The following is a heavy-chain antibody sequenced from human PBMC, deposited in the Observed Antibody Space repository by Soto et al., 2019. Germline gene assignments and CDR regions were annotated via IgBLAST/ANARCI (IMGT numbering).Heavy chain of an antibody. CDR1: GYTFTAYG. CDR2: VSTNNADT. CDR3: ARELNTDPSAYYSFAY. Sequence: ASVKVSCKTSGYTFTAYGLAWLRQARGQRPEWMGWVSTNNADTNYAQKFQGRVTMTTETSTRTTYMELRSLRSDDTAVYYCARELNTDPSAYYSFAYWGQGTLVTVS. D-gene: IGHD3-22*01. J-gene: IGHJ4*02. V-gene: IGHV1-18*01.